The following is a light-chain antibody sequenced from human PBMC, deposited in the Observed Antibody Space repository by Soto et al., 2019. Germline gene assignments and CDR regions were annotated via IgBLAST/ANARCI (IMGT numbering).Light chain of an antibody. CDR2: EVS. V-gene: IGLV2-14*01. Sequence: QSALTQPASVSGSPGQSITISCTGTSSDVGAYNYVSWYQHHPGKAPKLMIYEVSNRPSGVSNRFFASKSGNTASLTISGLQAEDEADYYCSSYRTSNTVGIFGGGTKLTVL. J-gene: IGLJ2*01. CDR3: SSYRTSNTVGI. CDR1: SSDVGAYNY.